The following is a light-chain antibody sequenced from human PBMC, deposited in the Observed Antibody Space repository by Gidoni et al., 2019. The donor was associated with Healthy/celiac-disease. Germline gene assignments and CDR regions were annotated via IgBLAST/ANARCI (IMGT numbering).Light chain of an antibody. CDR1: QSISSY. CDR2: AAS. CDR3: QQSNSTPGT. V-gene: IGKV1-39*01. J-gene: IGKJ1*01. Sequence: DIQLSKSPSCLSASVGDRVSITCRASQSISSYLHWYQQKPGKAPKLLIYAASSLQSGVPSRFSGSGSGTDFTLTISSLQPEDFATYYCQQSNSTPGTFGQGTKVEIK.